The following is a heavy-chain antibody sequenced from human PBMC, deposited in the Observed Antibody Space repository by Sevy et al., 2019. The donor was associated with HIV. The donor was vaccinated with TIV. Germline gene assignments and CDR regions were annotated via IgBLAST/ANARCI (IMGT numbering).Heavy chain of an antibody. D-gene: IGHD3-10*01. Sequence: ASVKVSCKASGYTFTGYSIYWVRQAPGQGLEWMGWINPNSGDTNYAQKFQGRVTMTRDMSISTAYMELSRLRSDDTAMYYCARVVDYGSGTFKDYWGQGTLVTVSS. CDR1: GYTFTGYS. V-gene: IGHV1-2*02. CDR3: ARVVDYGSGTFKDY. CDR2: INPNSGDT. J-gene: IGHJ4*02.